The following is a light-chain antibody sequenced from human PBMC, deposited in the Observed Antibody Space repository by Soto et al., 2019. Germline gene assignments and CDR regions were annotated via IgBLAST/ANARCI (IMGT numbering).Light chain of an antibody. CDR1: SSDVGSYNR. J-gene: IGLJ2*01. CDR3: SSYTSRHTVI. V-gene: IGLV2-18*02. CDR2: EVS. Sequence: QSALTQPLSVSGSPGQSVTISCTGTSSDVGSYNRVSWYQQPPGTAPKLMIYEVSNRPSGVPDRFSGSKSGSTASLTISGLQAEDEADYYCSSYTSRHTVIFGGGTKVTVL.